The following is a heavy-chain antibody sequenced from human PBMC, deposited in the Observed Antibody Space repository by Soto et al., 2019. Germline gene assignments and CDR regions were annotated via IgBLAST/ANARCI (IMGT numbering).Heavy chain of an antibody. CDR1: GLTLTSYA. CDR3: AKDWYYYDSSGVTGAFDI. J-gene: IGHJ3*02. D-gene: IGHD3-22*01. CDR2: ISGSGGST. Sequence: PGRSLTLSCAPSGLTLTSYAMSWVRQAPGNGLEWVSAISGSGGSTYYADSVKGRFTTSRDNSKHTLYLQMNSLSAKHTAVSYFAKDWYYYDSSGVTGAFDIWGQGTMVTVSS. V-gene: IGHV3-23*01.